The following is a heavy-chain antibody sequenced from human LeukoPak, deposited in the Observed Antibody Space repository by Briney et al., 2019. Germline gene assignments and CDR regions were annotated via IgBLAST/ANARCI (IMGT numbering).Heavy chain of an antibody. D-gene: IGHD3-10*01. CDR3: ARDRDYSFDY. CDR1: GFTFSTFG. Sequence: PGGSLRLSCAASGFTFSTFGMHWVRQAPGKGLEWVAVIWYDGSNKYYADSVKGRFTISRDNSKNTLYLQMNSLRAEDTAVYYCARDRDYSFDYWGQGTLVTVSS. V-gene: IGHV3-33*08. CDR2: IWYDGSNK. J-gene: IGHJ4*02.